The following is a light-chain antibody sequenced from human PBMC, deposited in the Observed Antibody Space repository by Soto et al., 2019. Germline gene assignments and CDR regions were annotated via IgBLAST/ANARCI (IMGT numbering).Light chain of an antibody. Sequence: QSVLTRPPSASGSPGQSVTISCTGTSSDVGGYNFVSWYQHHPGKAPKVILYEVTKRPSGVPDRFSGSKSGSTASLTVSGLQADDEADYYCSSYARGDSVLFGGGTKSPS. V-gene: IGLV2-8*01. CDR1: SSDVGGYNF. CDR3: SSYARGDSVL. CDR2: EVT. J-gene: IGLJ2*01.